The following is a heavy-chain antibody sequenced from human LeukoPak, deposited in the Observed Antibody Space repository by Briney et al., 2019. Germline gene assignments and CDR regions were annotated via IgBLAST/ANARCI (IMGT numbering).Heavy chain of an antibody. V-gene: IGHV1-8*01. D-gene: IGHD3-22*01. CDR2: MNPNSGNT. CDR1: GYTFTSYD. CDR3: ARRPSYYYDSSGYYPAYYYYGMDV. Sequence: GASVKVSCKASGYTFTSYDINWVRQATGQGLEWMGWMNPNSGNTGYAQKFQGRVTMTRNTSISTAYMELSSLRSEDTAVYYCARRPSYYYDSSGYYPAYYYYGMDVWGQGTTVTVSS. J-gene: IGHJ6*02.